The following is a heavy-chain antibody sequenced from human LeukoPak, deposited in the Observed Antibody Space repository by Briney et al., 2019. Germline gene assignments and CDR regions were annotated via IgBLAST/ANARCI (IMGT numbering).Heavy chain of an antibody. CDR2: ISSSSSYI. V-gene: IGHV3-21*01. J-gene: IGHJ6*03. CDR3: ARASGSGSPYYYMDV. Sequence: GGSLRLSCAASGFTFSSYSMNWVRQAPGKRLEWVSSISSSSSYIYYADSVKGRFTISRDNAKNSLYLQMNSPRAEDTAVYYCARASGSGSPYYYMDVWGKGTTVTVSS. D-gene: IGHD3-10*01. CDR1: GFTFSSYS.